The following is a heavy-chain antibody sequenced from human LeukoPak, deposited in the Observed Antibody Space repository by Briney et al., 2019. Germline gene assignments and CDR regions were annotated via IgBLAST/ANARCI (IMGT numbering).Heavy chain of an antibody. J-gene: IGHJ6*04. CDR3: AELGITMIGGV. CDR1: GYTFSTYS. V-gene: IGHV3-48*04. CDR2: ISSSGSTI. D-gene: IGHD3-10*02. Sequence: GGSLRLSCAASGYTFSTYSLNWVRQAPGKGLEWVSYISSSGSTIYYADSVKGRFTISRDNAKNSLYLQMNSLRAEDTAVYYCAELGITMIGGVWGKGTTVTISS.